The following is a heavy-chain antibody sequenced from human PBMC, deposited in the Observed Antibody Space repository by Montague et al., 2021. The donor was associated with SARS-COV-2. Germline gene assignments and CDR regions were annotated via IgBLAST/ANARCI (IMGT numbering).Heavy chain of an antibody. D-gene: IGHD4-11*01. Sequence: SETLSLTCAVYGESFSGFFWSWIRQPPGKGLEWIAEINDRGVTNYNYNPSLGSRVTISADTSKNQFSLKLRSVTAADTAVYYYARWDPQTLTVISLRGKSANDYWGQGTLVTVSS. V-gene: IGHV4-34*01. J-gene: IGHJ4*02. CDR1: GESFSGFF. CDR2: INDRGVTNY. CDR3: ARWDPQTLTVISLRGKSANDY.